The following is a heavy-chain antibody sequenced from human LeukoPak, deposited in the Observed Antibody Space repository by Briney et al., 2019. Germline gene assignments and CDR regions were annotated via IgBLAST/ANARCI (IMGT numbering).Heavy chain of an antibody. CDR3: ARGPNLRFDWLFEFDY. V-gene: IGHV3-21*01. D-gene: IGHD3-9*01. CDR2: ISSSSSYI. J-gene: IGHJ4*02. CDR1: GFTFSSYS. Sequence: KSGGSLRLSCAASGFTFSSYSMNWVRQAPGKGLEWVSSISSSSSYIYYADSVKGRFTISRDNAKNSLYLQMNSLSAEDTAVYYCARGPNLRFDWLFEFDYWGQGTLVTVSS.